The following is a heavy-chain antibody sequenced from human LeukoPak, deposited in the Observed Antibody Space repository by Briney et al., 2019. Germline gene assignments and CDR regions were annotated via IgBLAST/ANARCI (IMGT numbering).Heavy chain of an antibody. Sequence: GASVKVSCKASGGTFSSYAISWVRQAPGPGLEWMGGIIPIFGTANYAQKFQGRVTITTDESTSTAYMELSSLRSEDTAVYYCARDGNFWSGGYYYMDVWGKGTTVTVSS. J-gene: IGHJ6*03. CDR3: ARDGNFWSGGYYYMDV. CDR2: IIPIFGTA. D-gene: IGHD3-3*01. CDR1: GGTFSSYA. V-gene: IGHV1-69*05.